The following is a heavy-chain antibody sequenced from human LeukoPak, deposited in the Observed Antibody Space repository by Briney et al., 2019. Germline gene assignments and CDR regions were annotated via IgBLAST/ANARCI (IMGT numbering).Heavy chain of an antibody. CDR3: ARGFNDFWSGSQLEY. D-gene: IGHD3-3*01. CDR2: ISYDGGKT. CDR1: GFIFGGYA. J-gene: IGHJ4*02. Sequence: GGSLRLSSAASGFIFGGYAMHWVRQAPGKGLQWLAVISYDGGKTYYADSVEGRFTISRDNSKSTVYLEINSLRSEDTAIYYCARGFNDFWSGSQLEYWGQGTLVTVSS. V-gene: IGHV3-30-3*01.